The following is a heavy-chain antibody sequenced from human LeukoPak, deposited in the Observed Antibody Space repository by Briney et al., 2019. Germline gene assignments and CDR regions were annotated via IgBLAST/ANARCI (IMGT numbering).Heavy chain of an antibody. CDR1: GFTFSSSS. Sequence: KPGGSLRLSCVASGFTFSSSSMNWVRRAPGKGPEWLSSIGSNSRRMNYADSAKGRFTISRDNAKNSLYLQMNSLRAEDTAVYYCARGIVPAAFDIWGQGTMVTVSS. V-gene: IGHV3-21*01. J-gene: IGHJ3*02. D-gene: IGHD2-2*01. CDR3: ARGIVPAAFDI. CDR2: IGSNSRRM.